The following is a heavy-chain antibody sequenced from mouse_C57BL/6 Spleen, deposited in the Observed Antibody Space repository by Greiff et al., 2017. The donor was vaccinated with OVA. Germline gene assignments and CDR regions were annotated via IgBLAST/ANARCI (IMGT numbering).Heavy chain of an antibody. CDR3: ASRLITTVVADY. CDR1: GFNIKDYY. CDR2: IDPEDGDT. D-gene: IGHD1-1*01. Sequence: VHVKQSGAELVKPGASVKLSCTASGFNIKDYYMHWVKQRTEQGLEWIGRIDPEDGDTKYAPKFQGKATLTADTSSNTAYLQLSSLTSEDTAGYYCASRLITTVVADYWGQGTTLTVSS. V-gene: IGHV14-2*01. J-gene: IGHJ2*01.